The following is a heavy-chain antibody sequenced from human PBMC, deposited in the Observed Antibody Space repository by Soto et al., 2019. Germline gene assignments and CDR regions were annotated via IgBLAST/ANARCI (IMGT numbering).Heavy chain of an antibody. D-gene: IGHD3-10*01. V-gene: IGHV4-31*03. CDR1: GGSISSGGYY. CDR3: ARDSDYYSSGSFDY. CDR2: IYYSGSS. J-gene: IGHJ4*02. Sequence: PSETLSLTCTVSGGSISSGGYYWSWIRQHPGKGLEWIGNIYYSGSSYNNPSLKSRVTISVNTSKNQFSLNLRSVTAADTAVYYCARDSDYYSSGSFDYWGQGTLVTVSS.